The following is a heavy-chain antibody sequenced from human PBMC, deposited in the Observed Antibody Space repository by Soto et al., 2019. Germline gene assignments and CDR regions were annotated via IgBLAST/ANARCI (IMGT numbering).Heavy chain of an antibody. CDR2: IIPICGTA. Sequence: QVQLVQSGAEVKKPGASVKVSCKASGGTFSSYAISWVRQAPGQGLEWMGGIIPICGTANSAQKFQARVTITADESTSTAYMELSSLRSEDTAVYYGASQKVGATRPGNLYAFDIRGQGTMVTVSS. CDR1: GGTFSSYA. CDR3: ASQKVGATRPGNLYAFDI. J-gene: IGHJ3*02. V-gene: IGHV1-69*01. D-gene: IGHD1-26*01.